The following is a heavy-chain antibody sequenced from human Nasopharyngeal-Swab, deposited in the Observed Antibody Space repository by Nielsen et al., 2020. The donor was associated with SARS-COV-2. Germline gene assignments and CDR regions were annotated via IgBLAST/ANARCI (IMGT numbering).Heavy chain of an antibody. J-gene: IGHJ3*02. V-gene: IGHV3-30*04. CDR3: AKDNEVVAATATWTFDI. CDR2: ISYDGSNK. D-gene: IGHD2-15*01. Sequence: GESLKISCAASGFTFSSYAMHWVRQAPGKGLEWVAVISYDGSNKYYADSVKGQFTISRDNAKNSLYLQMNSLRAEDTALYYCAKDNEVVAATATWTFDIWGQGTMVTVSS. CDR1: GFTFSSYA.